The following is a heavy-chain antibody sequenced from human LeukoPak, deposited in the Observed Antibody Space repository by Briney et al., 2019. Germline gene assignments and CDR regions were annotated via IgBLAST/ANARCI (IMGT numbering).Heavy chain of an antibody. CDR2: INHSGST. V-gene: IGHV4-34*01. J-gene: IGHJ5*02. CDR3: ARGVQQWLVRGRFDP. Sequence: SEILSLTCAVYGGSFSGYYWSWIRQPPGKGLEWIGEINHSGSTNYNPSLKSRVTISVDTSKNQFPLKLSSVTAADTAVYYCARGVQQWLVRGRFDPWGQGTLVTVSS. D-gene: IGHD6-19*01. CDR1: GGSFSGYY.